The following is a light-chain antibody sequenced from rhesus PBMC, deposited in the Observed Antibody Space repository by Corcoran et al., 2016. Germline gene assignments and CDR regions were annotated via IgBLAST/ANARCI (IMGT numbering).Light chain of an antibody. V-gene: IGKV1-25*01. CDR3: QHPYGPPFP. J-gene: IGKJ3*01. CDR1: QDIRTD. CDR2: KAS. Sequence: DIQMTQSPSSLSASVGDRVTITCQASQDIRTDLAWYQQTPGKVPPLLIYKASPLQDGVPLRFSGSGSGTVFTLTISSLQPEDFGTFYCQHPYGPPFPFGPGTKLYF.